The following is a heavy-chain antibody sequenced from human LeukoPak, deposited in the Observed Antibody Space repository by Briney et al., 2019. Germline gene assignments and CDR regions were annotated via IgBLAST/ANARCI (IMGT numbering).Heavy chain of an antibody. CDR1: GGSISSYY. V-gene: IGHV4-59*01. CDR2: IYYSGNT. Sequence: SETLSLTCTVSGGSISSYYWSWIRQPPGKGLEWIGYIYYSGNTNYNPSLKSRVTISVDTSKNQFSLKLSSVTAADTAVYYCARGADYCSGGSCYLTWFDPWGQGTLVTVSS. CDR3: ARGADYCSGGSCYLTWFDP. J-gene: IGHJ5*02. D-gene: IGHD2-15*01.